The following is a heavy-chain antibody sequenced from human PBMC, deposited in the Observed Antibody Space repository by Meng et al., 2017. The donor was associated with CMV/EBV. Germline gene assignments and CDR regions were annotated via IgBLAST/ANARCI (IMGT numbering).Heavy chain of an antibody. V-gene: IGHV3-43*01. CDR3: AKDMGNPRGYYYGMDV. D-gene: IGHD7-27*01. J-gene: IGHJ6*02. CDR1: GFTFDDYT. Sequence: LSLTCAASGFTFDDYTMHWVRQAPGKGLEWVSLISWDGGSTYYADSVKGRFTISRDNSKNSLYLQMNSLRTEDTALYYCAKDMGNPRGYYYGMDVWGQGTTVTVSS. CDR2: ISWDGGST.